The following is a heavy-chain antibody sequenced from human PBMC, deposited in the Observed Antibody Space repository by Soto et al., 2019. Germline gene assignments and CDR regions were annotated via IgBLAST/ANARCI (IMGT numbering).Heavy chain of an antibody. V-gene: IGHV3-30-3*01. CDR3: ARDSFGDYLPTYGMDV. CDR1: GFTFSTFA. CDR2: VSFNEDKK. D-gene: IGHD4-17*01. J-gene: IGHJ6*02. Sequence: VQLVESGGGVVQPGRSLRLSCAGSGFTFSTFALHWVRQAPGKGLEWVAVVSFNEDKKDYAESVKGRFTISRDNSKNTLSLHMANLRPEDTAVYRSARDSFGDYLPTYGMDVWGPGTTVIVSS.